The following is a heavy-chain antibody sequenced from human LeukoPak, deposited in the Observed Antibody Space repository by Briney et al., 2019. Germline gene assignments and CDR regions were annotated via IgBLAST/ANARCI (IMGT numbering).Heavy chain of an antibody. Sequence: SETLSLTCAVYGGSFSGYYWSWIRQPPGKGLEWIGYIYYSGNTNYNPSLKSRLIMSLDTSKNHFSLKLNSVTAADTAVYYCARHKDSGDYPLDYWGQGILVSVSS. J-gene: IGHJ4*02. CDR1: GGSFSGYY. D-gene: IGHD4-17*01. V-gene: IGHV4-59*01. CDR2: IYYSGNT. CDR3: ARHKDSGDYPLDY.